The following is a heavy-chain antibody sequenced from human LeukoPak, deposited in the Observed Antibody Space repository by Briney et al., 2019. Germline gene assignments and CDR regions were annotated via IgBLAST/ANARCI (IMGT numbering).Heavy chain of an antibody. CDR2: IQYDGSNE. J-gene: IGHJ6*03. V-gene: IGHV3-30*02. CDR1: GGSISSSN. CDR3: AKDRCSNGIGCYYYYMDV. Sequence: PSGTLSLTCAVSGGSISSSNWWSWVRQAPGKGLEWVAYIQYDGSNEQYAHSVRGRFRISRDSSKNTLYLQVNSLRAEDTAVYYCAKDRCSNGIGCYYYYMDVWGKGTTVTISS. D-gene: IGHD2-8*01.